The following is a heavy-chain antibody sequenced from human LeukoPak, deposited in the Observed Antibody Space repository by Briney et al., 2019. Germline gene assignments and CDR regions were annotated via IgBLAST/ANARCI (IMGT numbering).Heavy chain of an antibody. Sequence: GGSLRLSCVASGFTFSNYGMHWARQAPGKGLEWVAVISSDERTTYYADSVKGRFTISRDLSKSTLYLQMDSLTGEDTAVYYCAKEKAHAHPVDYWGQGTLVTVSS. V-gene: IGHV3-30*18. J-gene: IGHJ4*02. CDR2: ISSDERTT. CDR3: AKEKAHAHPVDY. CDR1: GFTFSNYG.